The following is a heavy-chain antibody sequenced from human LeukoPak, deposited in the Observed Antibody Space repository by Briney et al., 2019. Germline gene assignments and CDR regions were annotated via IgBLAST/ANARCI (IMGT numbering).Heavy chain of an antibody. D-gene: IGHD1-1*01. CDR3: ARLYQQSKWKYYYYYMDV. CDR1: GASLSTNY. CDR2: VFDSGST. J-gene: IGHJ6*03. V-gene: IGHV4-59*01. Sequence: SETLSLTCSVSGASLSTNYWSWIRQPPGRGLEWIGYVFDSGSTNYNPSPKSRVTISVDTSTKQFSLRLSSVTAADTAVCYCARLYQQSKWKYYYYYMDVWGKGTAVTVSS.